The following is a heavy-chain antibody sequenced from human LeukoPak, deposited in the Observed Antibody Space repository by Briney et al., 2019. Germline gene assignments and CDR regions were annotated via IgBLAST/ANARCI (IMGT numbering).Heavy chain of an antibody. CDR2: IIPIFGTA. Sequence: SAKVSCKASGGTFSSYAISWLRHNPGQGLELLGGIIPIFGTANYAQKFQGRVTITADESTSTAYMELSSLRSEDTAVYYCATDQIFMITFGAPLWGQGTMVT. CDR3: ATDQIFMITFGAPL. CDR1: GGTFSSYA. V-gene: IGHV1-69*13. D-gene: IGHD3-16*01. J-gene: IGHJ3*01.